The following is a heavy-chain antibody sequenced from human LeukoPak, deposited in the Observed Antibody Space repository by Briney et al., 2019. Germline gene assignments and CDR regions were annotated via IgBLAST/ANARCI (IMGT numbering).Heavy chain of an antibody. Sequence: GGSLRLSCAASGFTLSSFAMSWVRQAPGKGLEWVSGISETGGTTWHADSVKGRLTISRDNSKNTLYLQMNTLRAEDTAVYYCAKDYRGQDSLFDCWGQGTLVIVSS. J-gene: IGHJ4*02. CDR2: ISETGGTT. V-gene: IGHV3-23*01. D-gene: IGHD3-10*01. CDR1: GFTLSSFA. CDR3: AKDYRGQDSLFDC.